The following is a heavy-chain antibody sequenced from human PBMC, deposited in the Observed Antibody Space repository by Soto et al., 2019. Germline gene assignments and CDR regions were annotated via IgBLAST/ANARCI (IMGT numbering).Heavy chain of an antibody. CDR1: AFDFSSHW. V-gene: IGHV3-74*03. Sequence: GGSMRLSCVASAFDFSSHWMHWVRQVPGKGLVWVSRINADGSGTAYADSVRGRFTISRDDAKSTLYLEMNRLRAEDTAVYYRVREGQYDVSGFSKYYYYGLDVWGQGTTVTVSS. J-gene: IGHJ6*01. CDR2: INADGSGT. CDR3: VREGQYDVSGFSKYYYYGLDV. D-gene: IGHD3-22*01.